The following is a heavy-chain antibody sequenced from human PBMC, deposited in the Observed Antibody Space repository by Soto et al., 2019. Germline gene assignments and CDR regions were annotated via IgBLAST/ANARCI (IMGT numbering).Heavy chain of an antibody. CDR1: GGNISRTTYY. D-gene: IGHD2-8*01. Sequence: ASETLSLTCTVSGGNISRTTYYWGWIRQPPGKGLEWTGSIYYTGSTHYNPALKSRVTISVDTSKNQFSLKLSSVTAADTAVYYCARHPTIAELMVYATHYFDHWGQGTLVTVSS. CDR2: IYYTGST. CDR3: ARHPTIAELMVYATHYFDH. J-gene: IGHJ4*02. V-gene: IGHV4-39*01.